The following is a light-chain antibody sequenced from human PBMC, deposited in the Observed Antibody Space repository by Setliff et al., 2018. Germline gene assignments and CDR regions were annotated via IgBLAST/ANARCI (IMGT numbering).Light chain of an antibody. V-gene: IGLV1-44*01. CDR2: INS. Sequence: QSVLTQPPSASGTPGQRVAISCSGSSSNIESNTVNWYQQLPGTARKLLIYINSQRPSGVPDRFSGSKSGTSASLAISGLQSEDEADYYCAAWDDSLNGWVFGGGTKVTV. CDR3: AAWDDSLNGWV. J-gene: IGLJ3*02. CDR1: SSNIESNT.